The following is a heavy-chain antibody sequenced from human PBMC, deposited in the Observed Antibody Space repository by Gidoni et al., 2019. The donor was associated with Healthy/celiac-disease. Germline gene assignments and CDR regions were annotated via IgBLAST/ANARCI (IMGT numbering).Heavy chain of an antibody. CDR3: AKEAEYYDFWSGSLDY. D-gene: IGHD3-3*01. J-gene: IGHJ4*02. Sequence: VQLVASGGAVVQPGRSLRLSCAASGFTFGDYAMHWVRQAPGKGLEWVSGISWNSGSIGYADSVKSRFTISRDNAKNSLYLQMTSLRAEDTALYYCAKEAEYYDFWSGSLDYWGQGTLVTVSS. CDR2: ISWNSGSI. V-gene: IGHV3-9*01. CDR1: GFTFGDYA.